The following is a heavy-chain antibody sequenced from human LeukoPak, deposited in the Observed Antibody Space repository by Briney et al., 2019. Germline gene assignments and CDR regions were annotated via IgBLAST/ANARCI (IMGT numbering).Heavy chain of an antibody. CDR2: INPNSGGT. J-gene: IGHJ3*02. Sequence: ASVKVSCKASGYTFTGYYMHWVRQAPGQGLEWMGRINPNSGGTNYAQKFQGRVTMTRDTSISTAYMELSRLRSDDTAVYYCARPTYDYYDTSRNAFDIWGQGTMVTVSS. CDR1: GYTFTGYY. CDR3: ARPTYDYYDTSRNAFDI. V-gene: IGHV1-2*06. D-gene: IGHD3-22*01.